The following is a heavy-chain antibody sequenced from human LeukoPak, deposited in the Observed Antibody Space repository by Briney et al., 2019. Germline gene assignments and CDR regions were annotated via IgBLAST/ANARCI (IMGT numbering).Heavy chain of an antibody. V-gene: IGHV3-30*04. D-gene: IGHD5-18*01. CDR1: GFTFSNYA. CDR3: ARHLSGVTGYTYGRGIDY. CDR2: ISYDDTNK. J-gene: IGHJ4*02. Sequence: GGSLRLSCAASGFTFSNYALHWVRQAPGKGLEWVAVISYDDTNKYYVDSVKGRFTISRDNSKNTLYLQMNSLRAEDTAVYYCARHLSGVTGYTYGRGIDYWGQGTLVTVSS.